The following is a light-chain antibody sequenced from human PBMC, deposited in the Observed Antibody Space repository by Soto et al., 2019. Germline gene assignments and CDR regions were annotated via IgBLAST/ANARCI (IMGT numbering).Light chain of an antibody. CDR3: QQYAYSPPT. CDR1: QSVSSSY. CDR2: GAS. Sequence: ETVLTQSPGTLSLSPGERAILSCRASQSVSSSYLAWYQQKPGQAPRLLIYGASTRATGIPDRFSGGGSGTDFTLTISRLEPEDFAVYFCQQYAYSPPTFGPGTKVDIE. V-gene: IGKV3-20*01. J-gene: IGKJ3*01.